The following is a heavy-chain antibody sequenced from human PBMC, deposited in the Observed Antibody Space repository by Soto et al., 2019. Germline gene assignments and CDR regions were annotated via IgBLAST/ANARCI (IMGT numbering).Heavy chain of an antibody. J-gene: IGHJ6*02. V-gene: IGHV3-48*02. CDR3: TRDGNRGYDMDV. Sequence: GGSLRLSCAASGFTFSSYSMNWVRQAPGKGLEWVSYISSSSTIYYADSVKGRFTISRDNAKNSLYLQMNSLRDEDTAVYYCTRDGNRGYDMDVWGQGTTVTVSS. CDR2: ISSSSTI. CDR1: GFTFSSYS. D-gene: IGHD1-1*01.